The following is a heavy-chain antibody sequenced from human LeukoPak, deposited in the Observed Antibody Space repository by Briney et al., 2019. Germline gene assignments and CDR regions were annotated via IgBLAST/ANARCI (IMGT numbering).Heavy chain of an antibody. Sequence: GASVKVSCKASGYTFTSYGISWVRQAPGQGLEWMGWISAYNGNTNYAQKLQGRVTMTTDISTSTAYMELRSLRSDDTAVYYCARDLVFGSSSSGGYFDYWGQGTLVTVSS. CDR3: ARDLVFGSSSSGGYFDY. D-gene: IGHD6-6*01. CDR1: GYTFTSYG. CDR2: ISAYNGNT. V-gene: IGHV1-18*01. J-gene: IGHJ4*02.